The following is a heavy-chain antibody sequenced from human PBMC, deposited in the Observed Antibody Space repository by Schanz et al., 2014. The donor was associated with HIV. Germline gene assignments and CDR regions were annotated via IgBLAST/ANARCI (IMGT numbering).Heavy chain of an antibody. D-gene: IGHD3-10*01. J-gene: IGHJ4*02. Sequence: EVHLVESGGGLVQPGGSLRLSCAASGFTFSRHWMTWGRQVPGKGLEWVANIKEDGSEINYVDSVKGRFTISRDNAKNSLSLQMNSLRDEDTAVYHCASVRVGGWGQGTLVTVSS. CDR3: ASVRVGG. CDR1: GFTFSRHW. CDR2: IKEDGSEI. V-gene: IGHV3-7*01.